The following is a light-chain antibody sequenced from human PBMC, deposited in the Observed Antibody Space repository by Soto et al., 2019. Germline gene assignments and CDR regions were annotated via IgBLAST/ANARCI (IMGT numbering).Light chain of an antibody. CDR3: QQYNSYSVT. CDR2: DAS. V-gene: IGKV1-5*01. Sequence: DFQMAQSPSTLSASFGDRVTITCGASQNIVTWLAWYQQKPGKAPQLLIYDASTLGSGVPSRFRGSGSGTQFTLTVSSLQPDDFATYYCQQYNSYSVTFGQGTRLEIK. CDR1: QNIVTW. J-gene: IGKJ5*01.